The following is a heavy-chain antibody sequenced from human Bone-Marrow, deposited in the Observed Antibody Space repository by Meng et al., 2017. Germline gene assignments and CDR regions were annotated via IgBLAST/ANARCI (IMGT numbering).Heavy chain of an antibody. D-gene: IGHD6-13*01. CDR2: INPKSGDT. CDR3: ARDEDISAAGKLFGDY. J-gene: IGHJ4*02. V-gene: IGHV1-2*06. Sequence: QGPLVHAGVEVKKPGAPVKVSCKASGYTFPDYWLHWVRRAPGQGLEWMGRINPKSGDTHYAQRFQGRVTMTGDTSISTAYMELSGLRSDDTAMYYCARDEDISAAGKLFGDYWGQGTLVTVSS. CDR1: GYTFPDYW.